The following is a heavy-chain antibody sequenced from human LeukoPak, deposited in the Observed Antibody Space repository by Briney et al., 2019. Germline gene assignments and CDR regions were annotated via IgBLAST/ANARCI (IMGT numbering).Heavy chain of an antibody. V-gene: IGHV1-69*13. Sequence: ASVKVSCKASGGTFSSYAISWVRQAPGQGLERMGGIIPIFGTANYAQKFQGRVTITADESTSTAYMELSSLRSEDTAVYYCARVQRWLQFGYFDYWGQGTLVTVSS. J-gene: IGHJ4*02. CDR2: IIPIFGTA. CDR1: GGTFSSYA. D-gene: IGHD5-24*01. CDR3: ARVQRWLQFGYFDY.